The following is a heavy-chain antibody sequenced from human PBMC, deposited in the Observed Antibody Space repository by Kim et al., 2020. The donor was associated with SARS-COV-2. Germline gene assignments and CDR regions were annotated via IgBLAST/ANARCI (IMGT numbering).Heavy chain of an antibody. Sequence: GGSLRLSCAASGFTFSSYAMSWVRQAPGKGLEWVSAISGSGGSTYYADSVKGRFTISRDNSKNTLYLQMNSLKADDTAVYYCAKDRSVSLTLFDYWGQGTLVTVSS. V-gene: IGHV3-23*01. CDR2: ISGSGGST. CDR1: GFTFSSYA. CDR3: AKDRSVSLTLFDY. D-gene: IGHD6-6*01. J-gene: IGHJ4*02.